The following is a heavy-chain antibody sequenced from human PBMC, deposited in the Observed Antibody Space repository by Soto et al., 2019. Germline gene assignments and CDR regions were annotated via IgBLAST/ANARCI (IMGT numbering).Heavy chain of an antibody. V-gene: IGHV3-23*01. D-gene: IGHD4-17*01. CDR3: AKHYQCGSGDYVGFDY. Sequence: PGGSLRLSCAASGFTFSSYAMTWVRQAPGKGLEWVSAISGSGTTSYYTDSVKGRFTISRDNSKNTLYLQMNSLRADDTAVYYCAKHYQCGSGDYVGFDYWGQGTLVTVSS. CDR2: ISGSGTTS. J-gene: IGHJ4*02. CDR1: GFTFSSYA.